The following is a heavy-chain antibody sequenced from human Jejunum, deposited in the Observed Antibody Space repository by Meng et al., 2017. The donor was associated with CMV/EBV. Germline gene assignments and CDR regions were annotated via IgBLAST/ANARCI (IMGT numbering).Heavy chain of an antibody. J-gene: IGHJ4*02. CDR1: GFTFTDYY. V-gene: IGHV3-11*01. CDR2: INSGGDFI. D-gene: IGHD6-19*01. Sequence: SGFTFTDYYVSWVRQAPGKGLEWVSYINSGGDFIYYADSVKGRFTISRDNAKNSLYLQMNSLRAEDTAVYYCARDRYTSGWDPFDYWGQGTLVTVSS. CDR3: ARDRYTSGWDPFDY.